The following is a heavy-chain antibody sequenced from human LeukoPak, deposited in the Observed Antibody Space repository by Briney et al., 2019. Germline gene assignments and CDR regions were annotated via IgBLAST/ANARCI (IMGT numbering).Heavy chain of an antibody. J-gene: IGHJ6*02. CDR2: ISGSGGST. V-gene: IGHV3-23*01. D-gene: IGHD1-26*01. CDR1: GFTFSSYA. CDR3: ARENGRYYYYGMDV. Sequence: GGSLRLSCAASGFTFSSYAMSWVRQAPGKGLEWVSAISGSGGSTYYADPVKGRFTISRDNAKNSLYLQMNSLRAEDTAVYYCARENGRYYYYGMDVWGQGTTDTVSS.